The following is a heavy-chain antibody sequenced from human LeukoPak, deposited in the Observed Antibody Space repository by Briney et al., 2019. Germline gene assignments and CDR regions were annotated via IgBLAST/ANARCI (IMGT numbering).Heavy chain of an antibody. CDR3: ARAAYHYGMDV. J-gene: IGHJ6*02. CDR2: ISYDGSNK. Sequence: PGGSLRLSCAASGFTFSSYWMSWVRQAPGKGLEWVAVISYDGSNKYYADSVKGRFTISRDNSKNTLYLQMNSLRAEDTAVYYCARAAYHYGMDVWGQGTTVTVSS. V-gene: IGHV3-30-3*01. CDR1: GFTFSSYW.